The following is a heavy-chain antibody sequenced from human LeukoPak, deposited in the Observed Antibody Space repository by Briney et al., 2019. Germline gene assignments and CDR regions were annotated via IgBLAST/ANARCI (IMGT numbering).Heavy chain of an antibody. Sequence: SEALSLTCTVSGGSISSSSYYWGWIRQPPGKGLEWIGSIYYSGSTYYNPSLKSRVTISVDTSKNQFSLKLSSVTAADTAVYYCARVSAARDYYGSGSPLRNWGQGTLVTVSS. D-gene: IGHD3-10*01. CDR2: IYYSGST. CDR3: ARVSAARDYYGSGSPLRN. CDR1: GGSISSSSYY. J-gene: IGHJ4*02. V-gene: IGHV4-39*07.